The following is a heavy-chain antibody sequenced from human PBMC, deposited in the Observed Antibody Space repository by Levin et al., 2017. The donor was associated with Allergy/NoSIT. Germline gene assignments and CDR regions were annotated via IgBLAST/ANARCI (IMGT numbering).Heavy chain of an antibody. CDR1: GISFSDFG. CDR3: AKGGSFDS. V-gene: IGHV3-30*18. D-gene: IGHD3-10*01. CDR2: SSNDGNNQ. Sequence: HGESLKISCAVSGISFSDFGFHWVRQAPGKGLEWVAISSNDGNNQYYGDSVKGRFTVSRDKSKNTLNLQMNALRPDDTAVYYCAKGGSFDSWGQGTLVTVSS. J-gene: IGHJ4*02.